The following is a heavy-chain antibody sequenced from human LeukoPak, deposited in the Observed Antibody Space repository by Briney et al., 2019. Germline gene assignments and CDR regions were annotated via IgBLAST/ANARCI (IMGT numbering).Heavy chain of an antibody. V-gene: IGHV1-69*01. CDR3: ATVGGSYLGDY. Sequence: SSVKVSCKASGGTFSSYAISWVRQAPGQGLEWMGGIIPIFGTANYAQKFQGRVTITADESTSTAYMELSSLRSEDTAVYYRATVGGSYLGDYWGQGTLVTVSS. J-gene: IGHJ4*02. CDR1: GGTFSSYA. D-gene: IGHD1-26*01. CDR2: IIPIFGTA.